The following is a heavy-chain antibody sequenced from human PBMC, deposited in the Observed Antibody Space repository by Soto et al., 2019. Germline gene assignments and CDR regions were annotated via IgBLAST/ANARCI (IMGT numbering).Heavy chain of an antibody. D-gene: IGHD3-22*01. J-gene: IGHJ4*02. CDR1: GDSITSYY. Sequence: ASETLSLTCTVSGDSITSYYWTWIRQAAGKRLECIERVFSSGTTNYNPSLKSRVTMSVDTSKNQLSLKLTSVTAADTAVYYCARVGDSGYYWYFDYWGQGALVTVS. V-gene: IGHV4-4*07. CDR2: VFSSGTT. CDR3: ARVGDSGYYWYFDY.